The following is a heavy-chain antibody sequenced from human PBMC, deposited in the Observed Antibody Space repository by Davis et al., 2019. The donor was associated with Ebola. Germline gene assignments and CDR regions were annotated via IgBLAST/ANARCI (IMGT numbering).Heavy chain of an antibody. CDR1: GGSFSGYY. Sequence: PSETLSLTCAVYGGSFSGYYCSWIRQPPGKGLEWIGEINHSGSTNYNPSLKSRVTISVDTSKNQFSLKLSSVTAADTAVYYCASTQSPSTVTTLDYWGQGTLVTVSS. CDR2: INHSGST. D-gene: IGHD4-17*01. V-gene: IGHV4-34*01. J-gene: IGHJ4*02. CDR3: ASTQSPSTVTTLDY.